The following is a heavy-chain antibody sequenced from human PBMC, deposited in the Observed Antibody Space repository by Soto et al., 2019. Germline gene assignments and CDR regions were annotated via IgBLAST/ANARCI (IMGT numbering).Heavy chain of an antibody. Sequence: GGSLRLSCAASGFTFSSYAMSWVRQAPGKGLEWVSAISGSGGSTYYADSVKGRFTISRDNSKNTLYLQMNSLRAEDTAVYYWAKVGGPPIIAAAGTIYYYYYMDVWGKGTTVTVSS. V-gene: IGHV3-23*01. J-gene: IGHJ6*03. CDR2: ISGSGGST. CDR3: AKVGGPPIIAAAGTIYYYYYMDV. D-gene: IGHD6-13*01. CDR1: GFTFSSYA.